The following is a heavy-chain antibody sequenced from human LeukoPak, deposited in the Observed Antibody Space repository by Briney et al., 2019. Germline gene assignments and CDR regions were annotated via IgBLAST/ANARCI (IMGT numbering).Heavy chain of an antibody. CDR1: GESLSGYC. CDR2: ITHSGGI. D-gene: IGHD7-27*01. CDR3: ARGFRHSFNARVPLGHDY. Sequence: PSETLSLTCAVPGESLSGYCWTWIRQPPGQGLEWIGEITHSGGINYNPSLKSRVTISVDTSKNQFSLKLSSVTAADTAVYYCARGFRHSFNARVPLGHDYWGQGTLVTVSS. J-gene: IGHJ4*02. V-gene: IGHV4-34*01.